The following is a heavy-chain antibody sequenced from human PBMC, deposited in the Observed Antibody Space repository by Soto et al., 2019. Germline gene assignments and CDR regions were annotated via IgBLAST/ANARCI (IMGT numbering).Heavy chain of an antibody. Sequence: GGSLRLPCAASGCSFSSYSMNWVRQAPGKGLEWVSSISSSSSYIYYADSVKGRFTISRDNAKNSLYLQMNSLRAEDTAVYYCARVATTVTTPFDYWGQGTLVTVS. CDR2: ISSSSSYI. CDR3: ARVATTVTTPFDY. CDR1: GCSFSSYS. J-gene: IGHJ4*02. V-gene: IGHV3-21*01. D-gene: IGHD4-4*01.